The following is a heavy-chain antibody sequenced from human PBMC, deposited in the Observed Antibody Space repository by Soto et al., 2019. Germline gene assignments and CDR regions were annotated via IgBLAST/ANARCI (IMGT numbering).Heavy chain of an antibody. CDR3: ARDRDMFVGYYYEGMDV. D-gene: IGHD3-10*02. CDR1: GFTFSAYY. Sequence: QVQLVESGGGLVKPGGSLRLSCEASGFTFSAYYMSWIRQAPGKGLEWVSYISSSSSYTNYADSVKGRFTISRDNAKNPLYLQLNSLRAEDTAVYYRARDRDMFVGYYYEGMDVRGQGTTVTVSS. J-gene: IGHJ6*02. CDR2: ISSSSSYT. V-gene: IGHV3-11*06.